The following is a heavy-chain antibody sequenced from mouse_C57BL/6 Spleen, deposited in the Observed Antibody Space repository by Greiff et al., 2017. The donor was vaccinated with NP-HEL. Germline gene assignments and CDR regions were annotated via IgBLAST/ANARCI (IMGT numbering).Heavy chain of an antibody. V-gene: IGHV1-58*01. CDR3: ARGELRAWFAY. J-gene: IGHJ3*01. CDR1: GYTFTSYG. D-gene: IGHD2-4*01. Sequence: EVHLVESGAELVRPGSSVKMSCKTSGYTFTSYGINWVKQRPGQGLEWIGYIYIGDGYSEYNEKFKGKATLTSDTSSSTAYMQLSSLTSEDSAIYFCARGELRAWFAYWGQGTLVTVSA. CDR2: IYIGDGYS.